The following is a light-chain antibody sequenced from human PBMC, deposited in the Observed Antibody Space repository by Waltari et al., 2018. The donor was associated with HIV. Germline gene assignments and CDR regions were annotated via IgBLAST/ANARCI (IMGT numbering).Light chain of an antibody. V-gene: IGKV1-6*02. J-gene: IGKJ2*01. CDR2: GAS. CDR1: QGIRTD. Sequence: AIQMTQSPSSLSASIGDSVTITCRASQGIRTDLAWYQQQPGKAPKLLISGASSLQTGVPSRFSGSGSDTDFTLTIDNLQPEDFATYYCLQDYNYPRTFGQGTRLEIK. CDR3: LQDYNYPRT.